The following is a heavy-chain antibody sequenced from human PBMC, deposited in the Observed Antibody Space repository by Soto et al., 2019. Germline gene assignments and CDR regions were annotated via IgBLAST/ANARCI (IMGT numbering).Heavy chain of an antibody. V-gene: IGHV4-4*02. J-gene: IGHJ3*02. CDR1: SGSISSSNW. CDR2: IYHSGST. Sequence: QVQLQESGPGLVKPSGTLSLTCAVSSGSISSSNWWSWVRQPPGKGLVWIGEIYHSGSTNYNPSLESRVTISVDKSKNQFSLKLSSVTAADTAVYYCARGQQQLVRGFAFDIWGQGTMVTVSS. D-gene: IGHD6-13*01. CDR3: ARGQQQLVRGFAFDI.